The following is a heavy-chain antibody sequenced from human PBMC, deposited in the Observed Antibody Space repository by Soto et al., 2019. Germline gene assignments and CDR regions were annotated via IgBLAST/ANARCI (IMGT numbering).Heavy chain of an antibody. J-gene: IGHJ4*02. Sequence: SETLSLTCAVYGGSFSCYYWSWIRQPPGKGLEWIGEINHSGSTNYNPSLKSRVTISVDTSKNQFSLKLSSVTAADTAVYYCARALQDYFDYWGQGTLVTVSS. CDR1: GGSFSCYY. V-gene: IGHV4-34*01. CDR3: ARALQDYFDY. CDR2: INHSGST.